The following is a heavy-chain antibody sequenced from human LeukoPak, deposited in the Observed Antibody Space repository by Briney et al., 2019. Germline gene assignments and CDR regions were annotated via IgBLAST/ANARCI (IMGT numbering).Heavy chain of an antibody. D-gene: IGHD3-3*01. CDR3: ATIFGMANPVDY. V-gene: IGHV4-59*07. CDR1: GGPQRRYY. CDR2: IHYSRTN. J-gene: IGHJ4*02. Sequence: KPWDPLTLLCTVSGGPQRRYYWNWIRQPTGKALELIKYIHYSRTNHYIPSLKSRLTISVDTSKSQCSLKLTSVTPADTAVYYCATIFGMANPVDYWGQGTLVTVSS.